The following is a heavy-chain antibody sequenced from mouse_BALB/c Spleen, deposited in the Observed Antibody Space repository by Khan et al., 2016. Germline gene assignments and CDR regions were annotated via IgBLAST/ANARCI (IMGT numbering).Heavy chain of an antibody. CDR1: GYTITSGYS. Sequence: EVQLQESGPDLVKPSQSLSLTCTVTGYTITSGYSRHWNRQLPENKLERRGYKHYSGSTNYNPTLKSRTSITGDTSKNQYYLQLNNVTTEDTATXCCARYCYYAIDYWGQGTSVTFSS. CDR3: ARYCYYAIDY. V-gene: IGHV3-1*02. J-gene: IGHJ4*01. CDR2: KHYSGST.